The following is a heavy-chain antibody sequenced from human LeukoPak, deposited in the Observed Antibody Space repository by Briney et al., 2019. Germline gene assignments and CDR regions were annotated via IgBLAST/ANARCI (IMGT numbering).Heavy chain of an antibody. CDR2: INPNSGGT. CDR1: GYTFTGYY. V-gene: IGHV1-2*04. Sequence: ASVKASCKASGYTFTGYYMHWVRQAPGQGLEWMGWINPNSGGTKYAQKFQGWVTVTRDTSISTAYTELSRLRSDDTAVYYCAREERINSGSYYVNWFDPWGQGTLVTVSS. J-gene: IGHJ5*02. CDR3: AREERINSGSYYVNWFDP. D-gene: IGHD1-26*01.